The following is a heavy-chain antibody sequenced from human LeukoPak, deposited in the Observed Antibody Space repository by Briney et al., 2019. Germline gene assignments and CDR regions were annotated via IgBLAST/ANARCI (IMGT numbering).Heavy chain of an antibody. D-gene: IGHD6-6*01. CDR1: GGSISSYY. Sequence: SETLSLTCTVSGGSISSYYWSWIRQPPGKGLEWIGYIYYSGNTNYNPSLKSRVTISVDTSKNQFSLKLSSVTAADTAVYYCARHGSIAARTGFDYWGQGTLVTVSS. V-gene: IGHV4-59*08. J-gene: IGHJ4*02. CDR3: ARHGSIAARTGFDY. CDR2: IYYSGNT.